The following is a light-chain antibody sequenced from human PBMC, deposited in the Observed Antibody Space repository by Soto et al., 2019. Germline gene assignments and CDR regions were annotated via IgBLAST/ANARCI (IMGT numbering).Light chain of an antibody. CDR1: SGHSTYA. V-gene: IGLV4-69*01. Sequence: QPVLTQSPSASASLGASVKLTCTLSSGHSTYAIAWHQQQPEKGPRFLMKVNSDGSHIKGDGIPDRFSGSSSGSERYLTISSLQSEDEADYYCQTWDTGIHKIFGGGTQLTVL. J-gene: IGLJ2*01. CDR3: QTWDTGIHKI. CDR2: VNSDGSH.